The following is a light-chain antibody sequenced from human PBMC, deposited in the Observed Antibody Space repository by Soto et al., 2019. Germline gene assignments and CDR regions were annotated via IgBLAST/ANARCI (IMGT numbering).Light chain of an antibody. CDR3: QSHDSSNVV. Sequence: NFMLTQPHSVSDSPGKTVTISCTGSSGSVASNYVQWYQQRPGSAPTTVIYEDNKRPSGVPDRFSGSIDRSSNSASLIISGLKTEDEADYYCQSHDSSNVVFGGGTKLTVL. CDR2: EDN. J-gene: IGLJ2*01. V-gene: IGLV6-57*02. CDR1: SGSVASNY.